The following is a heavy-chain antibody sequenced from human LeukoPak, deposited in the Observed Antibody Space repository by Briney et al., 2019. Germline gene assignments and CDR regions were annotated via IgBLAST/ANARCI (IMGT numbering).Heavy chain of an antibody. D-gene: IGHD2-21*01. V-gene: IGHV3-21*01. CDR1: GFTFSSYS. CDR2: ISSSSSYI. J-gene: IGHJ5*02. Sequence: GGSLRLSCAASGFTFSSYSMNWVRQAPGKGLEWVSSISSSSSYIYYADSVKGRLTISRDNAKNSLYLQMNSLRAEDTAVYYCASQTSTYCGGDCYSWWSWFDPWGQGTLVTVSS. CDR3: ASQTSTYCGGDCYSWWSWFDP.